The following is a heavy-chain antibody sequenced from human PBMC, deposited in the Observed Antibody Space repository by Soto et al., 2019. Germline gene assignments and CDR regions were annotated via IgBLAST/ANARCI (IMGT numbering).Heavy chain of an antibody. J-gene: IGHJ5*02. V-gene: IGHV4-59*01. Sequence: PSETLSLTCTVSGGSISRYYWSWIRQPPGKGLEWIGYIYYSGSTNYNPSLKSRVTISVDTSKNQFPLKLSSVTAADTAVYYCARECIAVAERGWFDPWGQGTLVTVSS. CDR2: IYYSGST. CDR3: ARECIAVAERGWFDP. CDR1: GGSISRYY. D-gene: IGHD6-19*01.